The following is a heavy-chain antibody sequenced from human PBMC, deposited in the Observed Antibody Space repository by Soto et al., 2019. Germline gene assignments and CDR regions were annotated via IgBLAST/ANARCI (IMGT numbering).Heavy chain of an antibody. CDR2: IIPMFLTT. CDR1: GDTFGRNA. D-gene: IGHD2-21*01. CDR3: TKDGDSADYGY. J-gene: IGHJ4*02. Sequence: QVHLVQSGPEVKRPGSSVKVSCKASGDTFGRNAIHWVRQAPGQGLEWMGGIIPMFLTTNYAQKFKGRLTIYADKYTGTAYMEMTSLRSEDTAVYYCTKDGDSADYGYWGQGTLVTVSS. V-gene: IGHV1-69*06.